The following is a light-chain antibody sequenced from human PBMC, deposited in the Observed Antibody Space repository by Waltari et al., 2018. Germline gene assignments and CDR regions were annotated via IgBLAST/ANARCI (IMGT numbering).Light chain of an antibody. V-gene: IGLV2-14*01. J-gene: IGLJ1*01. Sequence: QSALTQPASVSGSPGQSITISCPGTDRDVGAYDFVSWYQQHPGKAPHRIIYEVSNLPSGISNRFSASKSGNTASLTISGLQAEDEADYYCSSYTTSSAPGVFGTGTRVTVL. CDR3: SSYTTSSAPGV. CDR1: DRDVGAYDF. CDR2: EVS.